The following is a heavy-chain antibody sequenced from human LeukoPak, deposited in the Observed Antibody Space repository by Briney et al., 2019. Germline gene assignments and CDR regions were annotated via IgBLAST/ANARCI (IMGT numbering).Heavy chain of an antibody. CDR1: GFTFDDYA. CDR3: VRVGITVIVVVD. J-gene: IGHJ4*02. Sequence: GGSLRLSCAASGFTFDDYAMHWVRQAPGKGLEWVSGISWNSGSIGYADSVKGRFTISRDNAKNSLYLQMNSLRAEDTAVYYCVRVGITVIVVVDWGQGTLVTVSS. D-gene: IGHD3-22*01. V-gene: IGHV3-9*01. CDR2: ISWNSGSI.